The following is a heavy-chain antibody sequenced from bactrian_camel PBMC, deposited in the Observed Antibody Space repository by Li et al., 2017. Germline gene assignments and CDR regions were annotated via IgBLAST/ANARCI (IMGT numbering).Heavy chain of an antibody. CDR3: AVDRPIRLVAPIITFRKIQNCGDTDDLY. J-gene: IGHJ4*01. CDR2: ITSDGSRT. CDR1: GFTFSTYF. V-gene: IGHV3S1*01. D-gene: IGHD7*01. Sequence: HVQLVESGGGLVQPGGSLRLSCAASGFTFSTYFVRWARQAPGKGLEWVSTITSDGSRTYYSDSVKGRFAISRDNGENAVRLRMTDLSPRDTAVYFCAVDRPIRLVAPIITFRKIQNCGDTDDLYWGQGTQVTVS.